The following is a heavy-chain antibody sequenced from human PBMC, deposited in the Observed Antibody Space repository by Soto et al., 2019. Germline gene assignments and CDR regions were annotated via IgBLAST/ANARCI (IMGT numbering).Heavy chain of an antibody. D-gene: IGHD2-15*01. CDR2: IIPIFGTA. V-gene: IGHV1-69*13. J-gene: IGHJ4*02. Sequence: GASVKVSCKASGGTFSSYAISWVRQAPGQGLEWMGGIIPIFGTANYAQKFQGRVAITADESTSTAYMELSSLRSEDTAVYYCASSIPRYCSGGSCYSEGYFDYWGQGXLVTVHS. CDR3: ASSIPRYCSGGSCYSEGYFDY. CDR1: GGTFSSYA.